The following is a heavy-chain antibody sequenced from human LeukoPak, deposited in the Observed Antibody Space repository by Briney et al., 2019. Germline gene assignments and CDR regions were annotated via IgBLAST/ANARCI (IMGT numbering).Heavy chain of an antibody. V-gene: IGHV1-2*02. Sequence: ASVKVSCKASGYTFTDYYIHWVRQAPGQGLEWMGWVNPNSGDTDYAQKFQDRVIMTRDTSINTAYIELSSLRSDDTAVYYCARGRRILWRDPNAGDFFDYWGQGALVIVSS. D-gene: IGHD2/OR15-2a*01. CDR1: GYTFTDYY. CDR2: VNPNSGDT. CDR3: ARGRRILWRDPNAGDFFDY. J-gene: IGHJ4*02.